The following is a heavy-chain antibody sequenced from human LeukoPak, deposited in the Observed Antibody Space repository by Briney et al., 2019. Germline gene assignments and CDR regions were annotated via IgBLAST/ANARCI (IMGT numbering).Heavy chain of an antibody. CDR2: IFWDGNR. J-gene: IGHJ4*02. CDR1: GCSITTKGVG. V-gene: IGHV2-5*02. Sequence: SGPTLMNPTQTLPWTCTVTGCSITTKGVGVGWIRQAPVKAREWLAIIFWDGNRVYNSSLRIMLTITRDNSKNQVFLTMTNVDPVDTATYFCAHSLRRPSCSGGNCYYFDYWGQGTLVTVSS. D-gene: IGHD2-15*01. CDR3: AHSLRRPSCSGGNCYYFDY.